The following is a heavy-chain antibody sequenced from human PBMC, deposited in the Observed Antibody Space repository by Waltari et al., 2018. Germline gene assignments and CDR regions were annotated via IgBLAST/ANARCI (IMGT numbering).Heavy chain of an antibody. Sequence: EEQLVESGGGLVQPGGSLRLSCAVSGLNININYMSWVRQDPGKCLEWVSVIYGGGNRYYVDSVKGRFIISRDTSKNTLYIQMNSLRAEDTAIYYCARDHHVLRFSYRLDVWGQGTTVTVSS. J-gene: IGHJ6*02. V-gene: IGHV3-66*01. CDR1: GLNININY. CDR3: ARDHHVLRFSYRLDV. CDR2: IYGGGNR. D-gene: IGHD3-3*01.